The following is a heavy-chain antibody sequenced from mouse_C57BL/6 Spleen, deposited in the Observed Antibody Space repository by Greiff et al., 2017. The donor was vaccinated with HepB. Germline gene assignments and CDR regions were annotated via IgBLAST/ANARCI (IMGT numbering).Heavy chain of an antibody. Sequence: EVQLQQSGAELVRPGASVKLSCTASGFNIKDYYMHWVKQRPEQGLEWIGRIDPEDGDTEYAPKFQGKATMTADTSSNTAHLQLSSLTSEDTAVYYCTTWGTTVVEAYWGQGTLVTVSA. CDR1: GFNIKDYY. D-gene: IGHD1-1*01. CDR3: TTWGTTVVEAY. CDR2: IDPEDGDT. J-gene: IGHJ3*01. V-gene: IGHV14-1*01.